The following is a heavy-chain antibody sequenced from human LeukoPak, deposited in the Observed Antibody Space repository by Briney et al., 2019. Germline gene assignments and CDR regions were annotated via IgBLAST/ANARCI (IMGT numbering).Heavy chain of an antibody. CDR2: IYSGGST. CDR3: VRGDYVWGSYRV. J-gene: IGHJ4*02. V-gene: IGHV3-53*01. CDR1: GFTVSSNY. Sequence: PGGSLRLSCAASGFTVSSNYMSWVRQAPGKGLEWVSVIYSGGSTYYADSVRGRFTISRDNSKNTLYLQMNSLRAEDTAVYYCVRGDYVWGSYRVWGQGTLVTVSS. D-gene: IGHD3-16*02.